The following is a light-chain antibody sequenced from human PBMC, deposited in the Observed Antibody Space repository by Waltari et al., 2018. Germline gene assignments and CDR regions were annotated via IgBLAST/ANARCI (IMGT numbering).Light chain of an antibody. CDR1: NN. J-gene: IGLJ2*01. CDR3: QTLDSSTVV. Sequence: NNASWYKHKAGQSPVLVNDQNTKRPAGIPGRFSGSNSGNTATLTISGTQPMDEADYFCQTLDSSTVVFGRGTRLTVL. V-gene: IGLV3-1*01. CDR2: QNT.